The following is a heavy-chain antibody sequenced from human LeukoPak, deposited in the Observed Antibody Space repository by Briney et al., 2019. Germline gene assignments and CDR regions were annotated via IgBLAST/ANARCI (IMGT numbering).Heavy chain of an antibody. CDR3: AGGIVGATHGHDAFDI. V-gene: IGHV3-53*01. D-gene: IGHD1-26*01. CDR2: IYSGGST. J-gene: IGHJ3*02. CDR1: GFTVSSNY. Sequence: GGSLRLSCAASGFTVSSNYMSWVRQAPGKGLEWVSVIYSGGSTYYADSVNGRFTISRDNSKNTLYLQMNSLRAEDTAVYDWAGGIVGATHGHDAFDIWGQGTMVTVSS.